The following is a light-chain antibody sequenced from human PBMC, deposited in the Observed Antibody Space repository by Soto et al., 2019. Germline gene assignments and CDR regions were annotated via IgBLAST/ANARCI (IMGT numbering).Light chain of an antibody. V-gene: IGKV3-20*01. Sequence: ILLTQSPGTLSLSPGERATLSCRASQSISSTHLVWYQQKPGQAPSLLIFGASSRATGIPDRFSGSGSGTDFTLTISRLEPEDFAVYYCQQYGSSLITFGQGTRLE. J-gene: IGKJ5*01. CDR1: QSISSTH. CDR2: GAS. CDR3: QQYGSSLIT.